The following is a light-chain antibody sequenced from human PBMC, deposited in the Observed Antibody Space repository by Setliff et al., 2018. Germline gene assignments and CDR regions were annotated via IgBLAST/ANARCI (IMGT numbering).Light chain of an antibody. Sequence: QSVLAQPASVSGSPGQSITISCTGTYSDVGKYNLVSWYQQHPGKAPKLILYDFTTRPSGVSDRFSGSKSANTASLTISGLQAEDEADYYCCSYAGSTFVFGGGTKVTV. CDR1: YSDVGKYNL. CDR2: DFT. J-gene: IGLJ1*01. V-gene: IGLV2-23*02. CDR3: CSYAGSTFV.